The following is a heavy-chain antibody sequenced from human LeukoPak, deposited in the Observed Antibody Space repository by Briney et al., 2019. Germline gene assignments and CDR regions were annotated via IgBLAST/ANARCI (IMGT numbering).Heavy chain of an antibody. CDR2: INGDGRST. CDR3: ARDQLYCSGGYCYFDS. V-gene: IGHV3-74*01. D-gene: IGHD2-15*01. J-gene: IGHJ4*02. Sequence: GGSLRLSCAASGFTFSTYWMHWVRQAPGKGLEWVSRINGDGRSTAYADFVRGRFTISRDNAKNTLYLQVNSLRAEDTALYYCARDQLYCSGGYCYFDSWGQGTLVTVSS. CDR1: GFTFSTYW.